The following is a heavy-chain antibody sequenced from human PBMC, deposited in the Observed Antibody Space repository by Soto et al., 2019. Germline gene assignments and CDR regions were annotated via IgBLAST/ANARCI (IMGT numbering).Heavy chain of an antibody. J-gene: IGHJ4*02. Sequence: GGSLRLSCVASGFTFSNHAVHWVRQAPGKGLEWVAVISFDAKNKYYADSVRGRFTVSRDNSKNTLYLQMNSLRAEDTAVYYCADAGYATSWLIDFWGQGTLVTVSS. CDR1: GFTFSNHA. V-gene: IGHV3-30*04. CDR2: ISFDAKNK. CDR3: ADAGYATSWLIDF. D-gene: IGHD2-2*01.